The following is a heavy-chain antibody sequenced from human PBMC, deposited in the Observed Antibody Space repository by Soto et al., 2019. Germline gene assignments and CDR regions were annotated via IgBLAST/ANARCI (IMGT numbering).Heavy chain of an antibody. CDR2: IGESGTPT. J-gene: IGHJ6*04. CDR3: ARYIPGVRYYGMDV. CDR1: GFTFSSYA. V-gene: IGHV3-23*01. Sequence: GGSLRLSCAASGFTFSSYAMKWVRQAPGKGLEWVSLIGESGTPTYYADSVKGRFTISRDNSGNTLFLEMYSLRAEDTAVYYCARYIPGVRYYGMDVWGKRTTVTVSS. D-gene: IGHD2-2*01.